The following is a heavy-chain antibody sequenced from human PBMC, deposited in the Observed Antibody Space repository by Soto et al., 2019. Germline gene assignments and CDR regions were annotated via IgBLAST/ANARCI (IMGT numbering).Heavy chain of an antibody. CDR3: ASPRGGDTAMAKNAFDI. V-gene: IGHV3-7*03. D-gene: IGHD5-18*01. CDR1: GFTFSSYW. CDR2: IKQDGSEK. Sequence: GSLRVSCADSGFTFSSYWMSWVRQAPGKGLEWVANIKQDGSEKYYVDSVKGRFTISRDNAKNSLYLQMNSLRAEDTAVYYCASPRGGDTAMAKNAFDIWGQGTMFTVSS. J-gene: IGHJ3*02.